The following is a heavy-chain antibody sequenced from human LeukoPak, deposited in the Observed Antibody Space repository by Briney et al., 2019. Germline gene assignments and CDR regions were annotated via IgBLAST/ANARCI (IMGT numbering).Heavy chain of an antibody. V-gene: IGHV4-39*01. CDR2: IYYSGST. D-gene: IGHD1-1*01. CDR1: GASISSYY. CDR3: ARHVGERTLTPYGSFDL. Sequence: SETLSLTCTVSGASISSYYWGWIRQPPGKGLEWIGTIYYSGSTYYNPSLQSRVTISVDTSKNQFSLKLTSVTASDTAVYYCARHVGERTLTPYGSFDLWGRGTLVTVSS. J-gene: IGHJ2*01.